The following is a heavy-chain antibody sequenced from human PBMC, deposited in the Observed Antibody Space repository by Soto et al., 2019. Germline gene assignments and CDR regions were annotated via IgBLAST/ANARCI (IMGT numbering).Heavy chain of an antibody. CDR2: IYYSGST. Sequence: SETLSLTCTVSGGSISSGDYYWSWIRQPPGKGLEWIGYIYYSGSTYYNPSLKSRVTISVDTSKNQFSLKLSSVTAADTAVYYCARARTGFLEWLLPLDYWGQGTLVTVSS. J-gene: IGHJ4*02. CDR3: ARARTGFLEWLLPLDY. D-gene: IGHD3-3*01. CDR1: GGSISSGDYY. V-gene: IGHV4-30-4*01.